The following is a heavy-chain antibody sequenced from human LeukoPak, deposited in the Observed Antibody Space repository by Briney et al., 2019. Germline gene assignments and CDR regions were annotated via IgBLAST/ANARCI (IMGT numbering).Heavy chain of an antibody. D-gene: IGHD3-16*01. Sequence: GASVKVSCKASGYTFTSYGINWVRQAPGQGLEWMGWISAYHGNTKYAQKFQGRVTMTTDTSTSTAYMELRSLRSDDTAVYYCARGFTFGGYYFDYWGQGTLVTVSS. CDR2: ISAYHGNT. J-gene: IGHJ4*02. CDR1: GYTFTSYG. V-gene: IGHV1-18*01. CDR3: ARGFTFGGYYFDY.